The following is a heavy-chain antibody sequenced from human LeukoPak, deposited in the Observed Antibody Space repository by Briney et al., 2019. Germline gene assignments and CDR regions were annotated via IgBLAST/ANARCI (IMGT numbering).Heavy chain of an antibody. CDR2: INHSGST. CDR1: GGSFRGYY. Sequence: SETLPLTCAVYGGSFRGYYWSWIRQAPGKGLEWIGEINHSGSTNYNPSLKSRVTISVDTSKNQFSLKLSSVTAADTAVYYCASMRGYCSGGSCYSPDAFDIWGQGTMVTVSS. V-gene: IGHV4-34*01. D-gene: IGHD2-15*01. J-gene: IGHJ3*02. CDR3: ASMRGYCSGGSCYSPDAFDI.